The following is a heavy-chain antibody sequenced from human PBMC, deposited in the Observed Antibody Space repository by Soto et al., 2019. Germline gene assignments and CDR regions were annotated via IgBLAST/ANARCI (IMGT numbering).Heavy chain of an antibody. CDR2: ITTYSTSI. D-gene: IGHD4-17*01. J-gene: IGHJ3*02. V-gene: IGHV3-21*01. CDR1: GFTFSSYS. CDR3: ARGYGDYIPEAFNI. Sequence: EVQLVESGGGLVKPGGSLRLSCAASGFTFSSYSMNWVRQAPGEGLEWVSSITTYSTSIYYADSVKGRFTISRDNAKNSLFLQMNSLRAEDTAVYYCARGYGDYIPEAFNIWGQGTMVTVSS.